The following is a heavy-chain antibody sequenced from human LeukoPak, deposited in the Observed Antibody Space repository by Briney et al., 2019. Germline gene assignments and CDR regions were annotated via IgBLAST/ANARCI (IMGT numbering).Heavy chain of an antibody. Sequence: TSQTLSLTCVVSGDSVSNNAWNWVRQTPSGGLECLGRTYYDSKWYNQYAESVKSRISINPDTPKNQFSLQLHSVTPEDTAVYYCARGWARDGFNIWSQGTMVTVSS. CDR2: TYYDSKWYN. V-gene: IGHV6-1*01. CDR1: GDSVSNNA. D-gene: IGHD6-13*01. CDR3: ARGWARDGFNI. J-gene: IGHJ3*02.